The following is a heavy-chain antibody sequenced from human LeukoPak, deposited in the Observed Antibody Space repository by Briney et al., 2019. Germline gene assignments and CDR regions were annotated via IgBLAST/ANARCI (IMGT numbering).Heavy chain of an antibody. CDR1: GYSISSGYY. J-gene: IGHJ4*02. CDR3: ARKDPGYSGYSDFDY. Sequence: SETLSLTCTVSGYSISSGYYWGWIRQPPGKGLEWIGNIYHSGSTYYNPSLKSRVTTSLDTSKNQFSLKLSSVTAADTAIYYCARKDPGYSGYSDFDYWGQGTLVTVSS. D-gene: IGHD5-12*01. CDR2: IYHSGST. V-gene: IGHV4-38-2*02.